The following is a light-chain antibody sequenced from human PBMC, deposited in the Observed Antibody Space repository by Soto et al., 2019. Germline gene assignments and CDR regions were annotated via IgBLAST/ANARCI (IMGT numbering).Light chain of an antibody. V-gene: IGLV2-14*01. CDR3: SSYTSSSTSV. CDR1: SSDVRGYNY. Sequence: QSALTQPASVSGSPGQSITISFTGTSSDVRGYNYVSWYQQHPGKAPKLMIYEVTNRPSGVSNRFSGSKSGNTASLNISGLQAEDEADYYCSSYTSSSTSVFGGGTKLTVL. CDR2: EVT. J-gene: IGLJ3*02.